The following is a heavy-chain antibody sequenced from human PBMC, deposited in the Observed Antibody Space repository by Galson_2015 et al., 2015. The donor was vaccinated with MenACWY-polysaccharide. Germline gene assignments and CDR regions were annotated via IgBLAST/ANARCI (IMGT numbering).Heavy chain of an antibody. J-gene: IGHJ4*02. CDR3: AKNYHADV. V-gene: IGHV3-74*01. CDR2: INSDGSTT. D-gene: IGHD3-10*01. Sequence: SLRLSCAASGFTFSTHWMHWVRQAPGKGLVWLSRINSDGSTTNYADSVKGRYTFSRDNAKNTLFLPMNSLSVEYRAGYCCAKNYHADVWGKGTLVTVSS. CDR1: GFTFSTHW.